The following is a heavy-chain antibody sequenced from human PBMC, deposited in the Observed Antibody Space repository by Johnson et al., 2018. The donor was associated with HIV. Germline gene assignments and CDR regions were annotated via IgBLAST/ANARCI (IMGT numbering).Heavy chain of an antibody. CDR1: GFTVSSNY. Sequence: EVQLVESGGGLIQPGGSLRLSCAVSGFTVSSNYMSWVRQAPGKGLEWVSVIYSGGTTNYADSVKGRFTISSDNSKNTLYRQMNNLRAEDTAVYYRARERRQFLEWLSDAFDIWGQGTMVTVSS. CDR3: ARERRQFLEWLSDAFDI. J-gene: IGHJ3*02. V-gene: IGHV3-53*01. D-gene: IGHD3-3*01. CDR2: IYSGGTT.